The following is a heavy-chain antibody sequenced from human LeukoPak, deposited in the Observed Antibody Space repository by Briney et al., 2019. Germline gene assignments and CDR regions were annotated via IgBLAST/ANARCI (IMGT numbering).Heavy chain of an antibody. D-gene: IGHD1-26*01. Sequence: GSLRLSCAASGFTFSSYSMNWVRQPPGKGLEWIGEINHSGSTNYNPSLKSRVTISVDTSKNQFSLKLSSVTAADTAVYYCARGRGGATFGYYYYYYMDVWGKGTTVTVSS. CDR2: INHSGST. V-gene: IGHV4-34*01. J-gene: IGHJ6*03. CDR3: ARGRGGATFGYYYYYYMDV. CDR1: GFTFSSYS.